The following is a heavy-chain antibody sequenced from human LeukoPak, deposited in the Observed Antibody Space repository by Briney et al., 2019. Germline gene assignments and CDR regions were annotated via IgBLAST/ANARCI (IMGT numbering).Heavy chain of an antibody. CDR1: GFTFTTNG. CDR3: AKGSRRVGTTWGIDQ. D-gene: IGHD1-26*01. V-gene: IGHV3-30*18. J-gene: IGHJ4*02. CDR2: VSSDGSNK. Sequence: GGSLRLSCAASGFTFTTNGMHWVRQAPGKGLEWVTLVSSDGSNKSYADFVKGRFTVSRDNSQNTVYLQINSLRPEDTAVYYCAKGSRRVGTTWGIDQWGQGTLVTVSS.